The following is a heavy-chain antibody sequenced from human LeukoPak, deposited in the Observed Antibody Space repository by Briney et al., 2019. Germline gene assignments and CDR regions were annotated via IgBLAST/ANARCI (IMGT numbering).Heavy chain of an antibody. CDR2: ISGSGGST. CDR1: GFTFSSYS. J-gene: IGHJ4*02. Sequence: GGSLRLSCAASGFTFSSYSMNWVRQAPGKGLEWVSAISGSGGSTYYADSVKGRFTISRDNSKNTLYLQMNSLRAEDTAVYYCAKQAMVTSYFDYWGQGTLVTVSS. CDR3: AKQAMVTSYFDY. V-gene: IGHV3-23*01. D-gene: IGHD5-18*01.